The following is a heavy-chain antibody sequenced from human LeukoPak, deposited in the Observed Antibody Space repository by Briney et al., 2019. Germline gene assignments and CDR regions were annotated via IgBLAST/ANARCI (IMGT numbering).Heavy chain of an antibody. CDR2: IYYSGST. CDR3: ARSTFVYCTNGVCYYFDY. J-gene: IGHJ4*02. D-gene: IGHD2-8*01. Sequence: SETLSLTCTVSGVSISSYYWSWIRQPPGKGLEWIGYIYYSGSTNYNPSLKSRVTISVDTSKNQFSLKLSSVTAADTAVYYCARSTFVYCTNGVCYYFDYWGQGTLVTVSS. CDR1: GVSISSYY. V-gene: IGHV4-59*08.